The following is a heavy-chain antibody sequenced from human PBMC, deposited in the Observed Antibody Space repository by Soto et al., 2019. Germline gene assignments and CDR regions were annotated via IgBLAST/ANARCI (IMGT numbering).Heavy chain of an antibody. V-gene: IGHV1-18*01. D-gene: IGHD3-10*01. CDR3: VRDGETYYYGSGTRDFDY. J-gene: IGHJ4*02. CDR2: ISAYNGNT. CDR1: GYTFTSYG. Sequence: GASVKVSCKASGYTFTSYGISWVRQAPVQGLEWMGWISAYNGNTNYAQKLQGRVTMTTDTSTSTAYMELRSLRSDDTAVYYCVRDGETYYYGSGTRDFDYWGQGTLVTVSS.